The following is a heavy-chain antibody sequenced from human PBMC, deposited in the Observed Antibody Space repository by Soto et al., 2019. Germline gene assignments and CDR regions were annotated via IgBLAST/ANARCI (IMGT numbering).Heavy chain of an antibody. CDR3: AKRSSSSTFDY. Sequence: EVQLLEFGGGLVQPGESLRLSCAASGFTFSSYAMSWVRKSPGKGMEWVSVISGSDDSTYYADSVKGRFTISRDNSKNTLYLQMNSLRAEDTAVYYCAKRSSSSTFDYWGQGPLVTVSS. V-gene: IGHV3-23*01. D-gene: IGHD6-6*01. CDR2: ISGSDDST. CDR1: GFTFSSYA. J-gene: IGHJ4*02.